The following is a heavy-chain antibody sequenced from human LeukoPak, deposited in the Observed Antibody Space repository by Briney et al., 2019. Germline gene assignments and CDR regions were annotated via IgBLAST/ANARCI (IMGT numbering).Heavy chain of an antibody. Sequence: GGSLRLSCATSGFTFSSYGMHWVRQAPGKGLEWVAVIWYDGSNKNYADSVKGRFTISRDNSKNTLSPQMNSLRAEDTAVYYCARGFSYPDYWGQGTLVTVSS. CDR2: IWYDGSNK. CDR3: ARGFSYPDY. V-gene: IGHV3-33*01. J-gene: IGHJ4*02. CDR1: GFTFSSYG.